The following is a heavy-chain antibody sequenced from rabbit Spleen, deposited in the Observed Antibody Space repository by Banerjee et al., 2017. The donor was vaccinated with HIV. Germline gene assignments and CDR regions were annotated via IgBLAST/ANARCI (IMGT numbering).Heavy chain of an antibody. CDR1: GIDFSSSYY. Sequence: QSLEESGGDLVKPGASLTLTCTVSGIDFSSSYYMCWVRQAPGKGLELIACIYSNTANTWYASWVHGRFTISRSTSLSTVTLQMTSLTAADTATYFCARNYVNAFDPWGQGTLVTVS. CDR3: ARNYVNAFDP. D-gene: IGHD1-1*01. J-gene: IGHJ2*01. V-gene: IGHV1S43*01. CDR2: IYSNTANT.